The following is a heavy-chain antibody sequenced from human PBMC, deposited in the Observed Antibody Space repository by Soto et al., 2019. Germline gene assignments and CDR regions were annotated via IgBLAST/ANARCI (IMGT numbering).Heavy chain of an antibody. Sequence: GGSLRLSCAASGFTFSDYYMSWIRQAPGKGLEWVSYISSSGSTIYYADSVKGRFTISRDNAKNSLYLQMNSLRAEDTAVYYCASFVVVVAATRRQFDYWGQGTLVTVSS. CDR3: ASFVVVVAATRRQFDY. CDR2: ISSSGSTI. CDR1: GFTFSDYY. V-gene: IGHV3-11*01. J-gene: IGHJ4*02. D-gene: IGHD2-15*01.